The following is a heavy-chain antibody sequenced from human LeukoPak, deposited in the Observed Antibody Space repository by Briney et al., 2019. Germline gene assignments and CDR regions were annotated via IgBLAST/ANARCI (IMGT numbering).Heavy chain of an antibody. V-gene: IGHV1-18*01. D-gene: IGHD6-19*01. CDR3: ARDRAYSSGWYFDY. J-gene: IGHJ4*02. CDR1: GYTFTSYG. CDR2: ISAYNGNT. Sequence: ASVKVSCKASGYTFTSYGISWVRQAPGQGLEWLGWISAYNGNTNYAQKLQGRVTMTTDTSTSTAYMELRSLRSDDTAVYYCARDRAYSSGWYFDYWGQGTLITVSS.